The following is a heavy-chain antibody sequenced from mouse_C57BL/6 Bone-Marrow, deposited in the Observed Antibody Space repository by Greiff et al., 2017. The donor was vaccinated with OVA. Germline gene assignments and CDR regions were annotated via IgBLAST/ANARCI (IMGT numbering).Heavy chain of an antibody. CDR1: GFNIKDDY. CDR2: IDPENGDT. Sequence: VQLKESGAELVRPGASVKLSCTASGFNIKDDYMHWVKQRPEQGLEWIGWIDPENGDTEYASKFQGKATITADTSSNTAYLQLSSLTSEDTAVYYCTTFITTVVATPYYAMDYWGQGTSVTVSS. V-gene: IGHV14-4*01. D-gene: IGHD1-1*01. J-gene: IGHJ4*01. CDR3: TTFITTVVATPYYAMDY.